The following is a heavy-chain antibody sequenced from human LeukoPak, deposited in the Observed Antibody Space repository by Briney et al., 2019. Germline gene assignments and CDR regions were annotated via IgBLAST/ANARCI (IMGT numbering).Heavy chain of an antibody. CDR1: GFTFSSYG. CDR2: ISGSGGST. D-gene: IGHD2-15*01. J-gene: IGHJ4*02. Sequence: PGGSLRLSCAASGFTFSSYGMSWVRQAPGKGLEWVSAISGSGGSTYYADSVKGRFTISRDNSKNTLYLQMNSLRAEDTAVYYCAKVRCRGSCYLFDYWGQGTLVTVSS. V-gene: IGHV3-23*01. CDR3: AKVRCRGSCYLFDY.